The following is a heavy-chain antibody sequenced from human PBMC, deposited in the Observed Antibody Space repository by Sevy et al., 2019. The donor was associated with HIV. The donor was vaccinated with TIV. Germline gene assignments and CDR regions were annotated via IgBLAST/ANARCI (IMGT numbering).Heavy chain of an antibody. D-gene: IGHD4-17*01. CDR3: ARDHEFYDYGDYGPTFFPDY. V-gene: IGHV3-33*01. Sequence: GGSLRLSGAASGFSFSSYGMHWVRQAPGKGLEWGALIWFDGRNSYYADSVKGRFTISGDTSKNTVYLQMNSLRAEDTAVYYCARDHEFYDYGDYGPTFFPDYWGQGNLVTVSS. CDR1: GFSFSSYG. J-gene: IGHJ4*02. CDR2: IWFDGRNS.